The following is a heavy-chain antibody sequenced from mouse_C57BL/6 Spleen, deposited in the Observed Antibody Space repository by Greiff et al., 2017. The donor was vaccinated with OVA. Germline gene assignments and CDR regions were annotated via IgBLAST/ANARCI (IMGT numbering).Heavy chain of an antibody. J-gene: IGHJ3*01. CDR3: ARDEVVATDTWFAY. D-gene: IGHD1-1*01. V-gene: IGHV5-4*01. CDR2: ISDGGSYT. CDR1: GFTFSSYA. Sequence: EVKLMESGGGLVKPGGSLKLSCAASGFTFSSYAMSWVRQTPEKRLEWVATISDGGSYTYYPDNVKGRFTISRDNAKNNLYLQMSHLKSEDTAMYYCARDEVVATDTWFAYWGQGTLVTVSA.